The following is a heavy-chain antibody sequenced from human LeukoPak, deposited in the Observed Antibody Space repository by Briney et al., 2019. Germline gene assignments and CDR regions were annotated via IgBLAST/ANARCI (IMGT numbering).Heavy chain of an antibody. CDR3: AKDSDAYSSGWMPDY. J-gene: IGHJ4*02. V-gene: IGHV3-23*01. CDR1: GFTFSSYA. D-gene: IGHD6-19*01. Sequence: GGSLRLSCAASGFTFSSYAMSWVRQAPGKGLEWVSAISGSGGSTYYADSVKGRFTISRDNSKNTLYLQMNSLRAEDTAAYYCAKDSDAYSSGWMPDYWGQGTLVTVSS. CDR2: ISGSGGST.